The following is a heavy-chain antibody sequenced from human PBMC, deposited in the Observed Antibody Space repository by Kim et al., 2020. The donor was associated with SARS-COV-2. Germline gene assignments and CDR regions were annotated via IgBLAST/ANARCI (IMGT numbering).Heavy chain of an antibody. Sequence: ADSVKGRFSMSRDSSANTVYLHMNSLRAEDTAVYYCAKNIAPGGRGNAMDGWGQGTTVTVSS. V-gene: IGHV3-23*01. D-gene: IGHD6-13*01. J-gene: IGHJ6*02. CDR3: AKNIAPGGRGNAMDG.